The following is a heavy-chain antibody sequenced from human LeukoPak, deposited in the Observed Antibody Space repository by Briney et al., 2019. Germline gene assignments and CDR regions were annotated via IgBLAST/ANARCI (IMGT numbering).Heavy chain of an antibody. CDR2: IYYSGSP. V-gene: IGHV4-59*01. D-gene: IGHD3-22*01. J-gene: IGHJ5*02. CDR1: GGSISSYY. CDR3: ARATMIVVGNWFDP. Sequence: SETLSLTCTVSGGSISSYYWSWIRQPPGKGLEWIGYIYYSGSPNYTPSLKSRVTISVDTSKNQFSLKLSSVTAADTAVYYCARATMIVVGNWFDPWGQGTLVTVSS.